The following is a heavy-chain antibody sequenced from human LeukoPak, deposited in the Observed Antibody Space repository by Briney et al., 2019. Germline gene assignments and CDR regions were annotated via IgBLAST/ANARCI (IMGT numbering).Heavy chain of an antibody. CDR1: GFTFSSYA. V-gene: IGHV3-23*01. CDR2: LSGSGGNT. CDR3: AKDSGVTMIRGVIFYFDG. D-gene: IGHD3-10*01. Sequence: PGGSLRLSCAASGFTFSSYAMTWVRQAPGKRLEWVSALSGSGGNTYYAGSVKGRFTISRDNSKNTLYLHMNNLRVEDTAVYYCAKDSGVTMIRGVIFYFDGWGQGTLVTVSS. J-gene: IGHJ4*02.